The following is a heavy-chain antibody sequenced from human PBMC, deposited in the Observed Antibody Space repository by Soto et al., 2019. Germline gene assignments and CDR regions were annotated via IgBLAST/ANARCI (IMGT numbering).Heavy chain of an antibody. D-gene: IGHD5-12*01. CDR1: GGSFISSA. CDR2: IIPMYGTT. J-gene: IGHJ6*02. Sequence: SGEVSFKSSGGSFISSAITWVRQAPGQGLEWMGRIIPMYGTTFYAQTFQGRVTITADESTSTVYMHLSSLKSEDTASYFCVTSVGAIGYRFFNMDVWGQGTTVTV. CDR3: VTSVGAIGYRFFNMDV. V-gene: IGHV1-69*13.